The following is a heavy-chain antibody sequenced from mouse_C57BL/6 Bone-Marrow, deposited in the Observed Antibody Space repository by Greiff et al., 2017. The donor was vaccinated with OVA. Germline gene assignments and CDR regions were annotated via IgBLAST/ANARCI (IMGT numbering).Heavy chain of an antibody. V-gene: IGHV1-69*01. Sequence: QVQLQQPGAELVMPGASVKLSCKASGYTFTSYWMHWVKQRPGQGLEWIGEIDPSDSYTNYNQQFKGKSTLTVDKSSSTAYMQLSSLTSEDSAVYYGARIYYGSSYWYCEVWGTGTTVTVSS. J-gene: IGHJ1*03. CDR2: IDPSDSYT. CDR3: ARIYYGSSYWYCEV. D-gene: IGHD1-1*01. CDR1: GYTFTSYW.